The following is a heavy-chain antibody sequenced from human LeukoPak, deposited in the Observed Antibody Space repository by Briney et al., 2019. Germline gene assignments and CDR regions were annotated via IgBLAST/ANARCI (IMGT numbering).Heavy chain of an antibody. Sequence: SGTLSLTCAVSGGSISSTNWWTWVRQPPGDGLEWIGDIYHSGSTDYNLSLKSRVTISVDKSKNQFSLRLSSVTAADTAVYYCAKDGYDRAFDIWGQGTMVTVSS. CDR2: IYHSGST. D-gene: IGHD5-18*01. CDR1: GGSISSTNW. V-gene: IGHV4-4*02. J-gene: IGHJ3*02. CDR3: AKDGYDRAFDI.